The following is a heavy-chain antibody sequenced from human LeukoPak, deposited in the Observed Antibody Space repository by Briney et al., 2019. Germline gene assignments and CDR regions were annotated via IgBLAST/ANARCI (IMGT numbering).Heavy chain of an antibody. V-gene: IGHV3-21*03. J-gene: IGHJ4*02. CDR3: ARGIDDYGDLRLDY. CDR1: GFTFSSYS. D-gene: IGHD4-17*01. CDR2: ISSSSSYI. Sequence: GGSLRLSCAASGFTFSSYSMNWVRQALGKGLEWVSSISSSSSYIYYADSVKGRFTISRDNAKNSLYLQMNSLRAEDTAVYYCARGIDDYGDLRLDYWGQGTLVTVSS.